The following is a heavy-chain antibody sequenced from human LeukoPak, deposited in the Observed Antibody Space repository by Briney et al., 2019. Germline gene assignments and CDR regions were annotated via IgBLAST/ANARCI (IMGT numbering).Heavy chain of an antibody. D-gene: IGHD3-10*01. CDR2: IIPNTGDT. Sequence: AAVTVTFTASAYIFITNYIHRIRQAPGPGPEWMGWIIPNTGDTTYADKFQGRVTITRDTSISTAYMELSRLRSDDTAVHYCARDQVVRGDDLDYWGQGPLVTVSS. CDR3: ARDQVVRGDDLDY. J-gene: IGHJ4*02. V-gene: IGHV1-2*02. CDR1: AYIFITNY.